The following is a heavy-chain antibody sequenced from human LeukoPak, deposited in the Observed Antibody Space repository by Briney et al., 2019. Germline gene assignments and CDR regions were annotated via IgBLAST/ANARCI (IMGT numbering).Heavy chain of an antibody. Sequence: GGSLRLSCAASGFTFSSYGMHWVRQAPGKGLEWVAVISSDGSHKYYADSVKGRFTISRDNSKNTLYLQMNSLRAEDTAVYYCARGNLLGFGELARANWFDPWGQGTLVTVSS. CDR2: ISSDGSHK. CDR1: GFTFSSYG. J-gene: IGHJ5*02. D-gene: IGHD3-10*01. CDR3: ARGNLLGFGELARANWFDP. V-gene: IGHV3-30*03.